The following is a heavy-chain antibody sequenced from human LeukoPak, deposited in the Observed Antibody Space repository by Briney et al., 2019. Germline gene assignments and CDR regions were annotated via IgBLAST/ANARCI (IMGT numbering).Heavy chain of an antibody. D-gene: IGHD3-10*01. CDR3: ARGITEIWFGDETMDV. Sequence: ASVTVSCKASGYTFTSYGISWVRQAPGQGLEWMGWISAYNGNTNYAQKLQGRVTMTTDTSTSTAYMELRSLRSDDTAVYYCARGITEIWFGDETMDVWGKGTTVTVSS. V-gene: IGHV1-18*01. CDR2: ISAYNGNT. CDR1: GYTFTSYG. J-gene: IGHJ6*03.